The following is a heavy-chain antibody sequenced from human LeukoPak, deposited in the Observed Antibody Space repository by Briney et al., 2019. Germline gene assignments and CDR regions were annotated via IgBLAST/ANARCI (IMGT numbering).Heavy chain of an antibody. CDR2: IYYSGST. CDR1: GAANNSYS. CDR3: ASVGYGDYV. J-gene: IGHJ4*02. V-gene: IGHV4-59*01. D-gene: IGHD4-17*01. Sequence: LIFDVSGAANNSYSWSWMQQYTGKGLEWIGYIYYSGSTNYNPSLKSRVTISVDTSKNQFSLKLSSVTAADTAVYYCASVGYGDYVWGQGTLVTVSS.